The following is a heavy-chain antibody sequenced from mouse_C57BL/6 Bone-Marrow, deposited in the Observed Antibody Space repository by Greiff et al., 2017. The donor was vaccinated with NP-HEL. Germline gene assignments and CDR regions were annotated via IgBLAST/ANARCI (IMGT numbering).Heavy chain of an antibody. CDR3: ARLGYYYGSGYGFAY. V-gene: IGHV1-50*01. CDR1: GYTFTSYW. D-gene: IGHD1-1*01. Sequence: QVQLQQPGAELVKPGASVKLSCKASGYTFTSYWMQWVKQRPGQGLEWIGEIDPSDSYTNYNQKFKGKATLTVDTSSSTAYMQLSSLTSEDSAVYYCARLGYYYGSGYGFAYWGQGTLVTVSA. CDR2: IDPSDSYT. J-gene: IGHJ3*01.